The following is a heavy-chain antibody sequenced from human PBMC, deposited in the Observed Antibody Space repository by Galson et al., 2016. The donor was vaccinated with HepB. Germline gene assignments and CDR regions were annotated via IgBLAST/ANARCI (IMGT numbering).Heavy chain of an antibody. V-gene: IGHV3-48*01. CDR2: ISSDSGTI. CDR1: KFTSSTYT. J-gene: IGHJ5*02. D-gene: IGHD1-26*01. Sequence: SLRLSCAASKFTSSTYTMNWVRQAPGKGLEWVSYISSDSGTIYYADSVKGRFTISRDNAKNSLYLQMNSLRAEDTAVYYRARTAFSYSGSYWWFHPWGQGTLVTVSS. CDR3: ARTAFSYSGSYWWFHP.